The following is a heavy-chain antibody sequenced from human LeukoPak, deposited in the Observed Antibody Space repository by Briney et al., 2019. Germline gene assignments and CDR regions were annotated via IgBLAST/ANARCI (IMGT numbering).Heavy chain of an antibody. CDR3: AKGAGDAFDI. D-gene: IGHD3-10*01. CDR2: IGAST. V-gene: IGHV3-23*01. Sequence: GGSLRLSCAASGFTFSTCAMSWVRQAPGKGLEWVSAIGASTYYADSVKGRFTISRDNSKNTLYLQMNSLRAEDTALYYCAKGAGDAFDIWGQGTIVTVSS. J-gene: IGHJ3*02. CDR1: GFTFSTCA.